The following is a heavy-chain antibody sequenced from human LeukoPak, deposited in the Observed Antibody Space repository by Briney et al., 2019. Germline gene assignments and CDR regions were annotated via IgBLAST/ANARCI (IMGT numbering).Heavy chain of an antibody. J-gene: IGHJ4*02. Sequence: SETLSLTCAVYGGSFSGYYWSWNRQPPGKGLEWIGEINHSGSTNYNPSLKSRVTISVDTSKNQFSLKLSSVTAADTAVYYCARQTGSGLFILPGGQGTLVTVSS. CDR1: GGSFSGYY. V-gene: IGHV4-34*01. CDR2: INHSGST. D-gene: IGHD3/OR15-3a*01. CDR3: ARQTGSGLFILP.